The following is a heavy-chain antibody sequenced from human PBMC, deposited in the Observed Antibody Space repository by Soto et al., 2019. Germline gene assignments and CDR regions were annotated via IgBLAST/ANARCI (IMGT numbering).Heavy chain of an antibody. D-gene: IGHD5-12*01. J-gene: IGHJ5*02. V-gene: IGHV1-3*01. CDR2: INADKGDT. Sequence: QAQLVQSGAEVKKPGASVKVSCKASGYSFTDFAMHWVRLASGQRLEWMGWINADKGDTKYSPKFQGRVSITRDTSATTVYMELRSLRSEETAVYYCARGPLSGVATIWDYANWFGPWGQGSLVTVST. CDR1: GYSFTDFA. CDR3: ARGPLSGVATIWDYANWFGP.